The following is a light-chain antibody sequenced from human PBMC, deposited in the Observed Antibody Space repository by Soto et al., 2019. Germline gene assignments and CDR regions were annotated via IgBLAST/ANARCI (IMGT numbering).Light chain of an antibody. CDR1: SSDIDHYDY. V-gene: IGLV2-14*03. CDR2: HVT. J-gene: IGLJ1*01. CDR3: CSLTTSHTYV. Sequence: QSVLTQPASVSGSPGQSITISCTGTSSDIDHYDYVSWYQQHPGKAPKLMIYHVTYRPSGVSNRYSGSKSGNSASLTISGLQADDEADYYCCSLTTSHTYVFGRGTKVTAL.